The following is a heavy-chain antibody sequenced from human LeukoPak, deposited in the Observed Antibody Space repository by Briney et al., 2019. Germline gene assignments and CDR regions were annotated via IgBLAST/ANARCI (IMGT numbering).Heavy chain of an antibody. V-gene: IGHV4-34*01. D-gene: IGHD3-22*01. Sequence: SETLSLTCAVYGGSFSGYYWSWIRQPPGKGLEWIGNIYYGENTYYNPSLKGRVTISIDTSKNQFYLKLSSLTAADTAVYFCARRDDSSGYHKIFDYWGPGTLVTVSS. J-gene: IGHJ4*02. CDR3: ARRDDSSGYHKIFDY. CDR2: IYYGENT. CDR1: GGSFSGYY.